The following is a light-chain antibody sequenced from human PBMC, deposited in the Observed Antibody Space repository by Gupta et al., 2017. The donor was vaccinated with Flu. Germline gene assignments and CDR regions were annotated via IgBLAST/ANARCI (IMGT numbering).Light chain of an antibody. V-gene: IGLV3-21*02. CDR1: NIGSKT. CDR3: QVWDTDSDHYV. Sequence: SYAVPQQPSVSVAPGQTATITCEGDNIGSKTAHWYQQKPGQAPVVVVFDNNDRPSGIPERFSGSNSGNTATLTISRVAAGDDADYYCQVWDTDSDHYVFGTGTKFTVL. J-gene: IGLJ1*01. CDR2: DNN.